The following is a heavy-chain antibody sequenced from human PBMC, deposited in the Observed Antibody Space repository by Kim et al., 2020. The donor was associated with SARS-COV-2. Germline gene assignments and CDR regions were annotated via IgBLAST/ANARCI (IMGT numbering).Heavy chain of an antibody. D-gene: IGHD5-12*01. CDR2: ISYDGSNK. V-gene: IGHV3-30*04. Sequence: GGSLRLSCAASGFTFSSYAMHWVRQAPGKGLEWVAVISYDGSNKYYVDSVKGRFTISRDNSKNTLYLQMNSLRAEDTAVYYCARDGAEAIRCYDYVDVYYDYGIDVWGQGTTVTVSS. CDR3: ARDGAEAIRCYDYVDVYYDYGIDV. CDR1: GFTFSSYA. J-gene: IGHJ6*02.